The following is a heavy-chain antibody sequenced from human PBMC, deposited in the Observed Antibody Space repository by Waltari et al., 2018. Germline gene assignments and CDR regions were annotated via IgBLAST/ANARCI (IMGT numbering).Heavy chain of an antibody. V-gene: IGHV1-18*01. CDR3: ARGDIVVVPAAIDTYYYYGMDV. Sequence: QVQLVQSGAEVKKPGASVKVSCKASGYTFTSYGISWVRQALGQGLEWMGWISAYNGNTNDAQKLQGRVTMTTDTSTSTAYMERRSLRSDETAVYYCARGDIVVVPAAIDTYYYYGMDVWGQGTTVTVSS. CDR2: ISAYNGNT. D-gene: IGHD2-2*02. CDR1: GYTFTSYG. J-gene: IGHJ6*02.